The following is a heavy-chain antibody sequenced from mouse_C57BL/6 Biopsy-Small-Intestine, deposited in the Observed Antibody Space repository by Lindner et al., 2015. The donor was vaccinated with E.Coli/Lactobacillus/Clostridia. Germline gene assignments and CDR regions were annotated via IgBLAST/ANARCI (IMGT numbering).Heavy chain of an antibody. V-gene: IGHV1-82*01. J-gene: IGHJ2*01. CDR2: IYPGDGNT. CDR3: ARGTEYFDY. CDR1: GYAFSTSW. Sequence: VQLQESGPELVKPGASVKISCKASGYAFSTSWMSWVKQRPGKGLEWIGRIYPGDGNTNYNGKFKGKATLTADKSSSTAYMQLSSLTSEDSAVYFCARGTEYFDYWGHGTTLTVSS. D-gene: IGHD2-10*02.